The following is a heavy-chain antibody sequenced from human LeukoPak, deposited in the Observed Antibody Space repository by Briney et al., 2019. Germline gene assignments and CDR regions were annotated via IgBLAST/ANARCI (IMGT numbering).Heavy chain of an antibody. D-gene: IGHD3-3*01. CDR1: GCTFSSYA. V-gene: IGHV3-30-3*01. CDR3: AREGDGSLDFWSGYYTFDY. CDR2: ISYDGSNK. J-gene: IGHJ4*02. Sequence: GGSLRLSCAASGCTFSSYAMHWVRQAPGKGLEWVAVISYDGSNKYYADSVKGRFTISRDNSKNTLYLQMNSLRAEGTAVYYCAREGDGSLDFWSGYYTFDYWGQGTLVTVSS.